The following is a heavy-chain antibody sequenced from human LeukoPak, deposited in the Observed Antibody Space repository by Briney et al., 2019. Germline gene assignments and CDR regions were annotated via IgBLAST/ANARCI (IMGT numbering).Heavy chain of an antibody. V-gene: IGHV4-61*02. Sequence: PSETLSLTCTVSGGSISSGSYYWSWIRQPAGKGLEWIGRIYTSGSTNYNPSLKSRVTISVDTSKNQFSLKLSSVTAADTAVYYCATGGRHLAAAGSGDYWGQGTLVTVSS. CDR3: ATGGRHLAAAGSGDY. J-gene: IGHJ4*02. D-gene: IGHD6-13*01. CDR2: IYTSGST. CDR1: GGSISSGSYY.